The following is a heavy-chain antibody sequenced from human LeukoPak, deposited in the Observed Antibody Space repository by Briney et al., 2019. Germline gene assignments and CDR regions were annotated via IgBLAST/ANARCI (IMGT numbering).Heavy chain of an antibody. Sequence: SETLSLTCGVYGGSLSAYYWSWIRQSPGKGLEWIGEINHSGYTNYNPSLKTRLTMSVDTSKNQFTLRLSSLTAADTAVYFCARSHLWPSGTFDIWDQGTMATVSS. J-gene: IGHJ3*02. V-gene: IGHV4-34*01. D-gene: IGHD3-3*02. CDR3: ARSHLWPSGTFDI. CDR1: GGSLSAYY. CDR2: INHSGYT.